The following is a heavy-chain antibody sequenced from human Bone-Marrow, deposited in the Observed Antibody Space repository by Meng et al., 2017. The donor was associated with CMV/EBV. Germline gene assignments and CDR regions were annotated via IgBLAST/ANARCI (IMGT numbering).Heavy chain of an antibody. Sequence: GESLKISCAASGFTFSSYWMSWVRQAPGKGLEWVANIKQDGSEKYYVDSVKGRFTISRDNVKNSLSLQMNSLRAEDTAVYYCARDRNGYDLFAYWGQGTLVTVSS. CDR2: IKQDGSEK. D-gene: IGHD5-12*01. J-gene: IGHJ4*02. CDR3: ARDRNGYDLFAY. V-gene: IGHV3-7*01. CDR1: GFTFSSYW.